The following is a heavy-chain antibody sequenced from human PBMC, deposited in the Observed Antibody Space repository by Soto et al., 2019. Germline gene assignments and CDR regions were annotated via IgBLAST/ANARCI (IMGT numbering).Heavy chain of an antibody. CDR1: GYTFTSYG. Sequence: ASVKVSCKASGYTFTSYGISWVRQAPGQGLEWMGWISAYNGNTNYAQKLQGRVTMTTDTSTSTAYMELRSLRSDDTAVYYCARSTYHSSGYYLGPNWFAPWGQGTLVTVSS. D-gene: IGHD3-22*01. CDR3: ARSTYHSSGYYLGPNWFAP. CDR2: ISAYNGNT. J-gene: IGHJ5*02. V-gene: IGHV1-18*01.